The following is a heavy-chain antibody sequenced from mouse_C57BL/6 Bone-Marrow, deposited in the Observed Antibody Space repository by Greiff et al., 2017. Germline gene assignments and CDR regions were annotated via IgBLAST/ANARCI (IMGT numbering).Heavy chain of an antibody. Sequence: QVQLKQSGAELATPGASVKLSCKASGYTFTSYWMHWVKQRPGQGLEWIGDINPSSGYTKYNEKFKGKATLTADTSSSTAYMQLSSLTSEDSAVYCCARGGAGNYWGQGTTLTVSS. CDR3: ARGGAGNY. CDR2: INPSSGYT. CDR1: GYTFTSYW. D-gene: IGHD3-3*01. J-gene: IGHJ2*01. V-gene: IGHV1-7*01.